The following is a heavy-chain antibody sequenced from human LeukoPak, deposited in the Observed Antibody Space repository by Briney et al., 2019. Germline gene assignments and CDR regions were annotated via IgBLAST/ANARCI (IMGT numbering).Heavy chain of an antibody. CDR2: ISHSGST. CDR3: ARGGNSTLAFYL. J-gene: IGHJ4*02. V-gene: IGHV4-34*01. Sequence: SSETLSLTCAVYGGSFSGYYWSWIRQPPGKGLEWIGEISHSGSTNYNPSLKSRVTISVDTSKNQFFLKLSSVTAADTAVYYCARGGNSTLAFYLWGQGTLVTVSS. CDR1: GGSFSGYY. D-gene: IGHD2/OR15-2a*01.